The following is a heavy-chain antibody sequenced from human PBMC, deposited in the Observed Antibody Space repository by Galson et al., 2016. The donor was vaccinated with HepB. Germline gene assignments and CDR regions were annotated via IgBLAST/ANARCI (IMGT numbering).Heavy chain of an antibody. CDR2: IWYDGSNE. J-gene: IGHJ6*02. CDR1: GFTFSSYG. V-gene: IGHV3-33*01. Sequence: SLRLSCAASGFTFSSYGMHWVRQAPGKGLEWVAVIWYDGSNEYYPDSVQGRFTISRDNSKNTLYLQMNSLRAEDTAVYYCARDQTPLGDYYYGMDVWGQGTTVTVSS. CDR3: ARDQTPLGDYYYGMDV. D-gene: IGHD3-16*01.